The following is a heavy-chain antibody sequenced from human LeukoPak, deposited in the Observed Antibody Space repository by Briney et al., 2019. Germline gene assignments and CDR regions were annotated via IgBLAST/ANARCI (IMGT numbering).Heavy chain of an antibody. CDR3: ARAPRDFGDPRWYFDY. J-gene: IGHJ4*02. Sequence: GGSLRLSCAASGFTFSSYGMHWVRQAPGKGLEWVAFIRYDGSNKYYADSVKGRFTISRDNSKNTLYLQMNSLRAEDTAVYYCARAPRDFGDPRWYFDYWGQGTLVAVSS. D-gene: IGHD4-17*01. CDR1: GFTFSSYG. V-gene: IGHV3-30*02. CDR2: IRYDGSNK.